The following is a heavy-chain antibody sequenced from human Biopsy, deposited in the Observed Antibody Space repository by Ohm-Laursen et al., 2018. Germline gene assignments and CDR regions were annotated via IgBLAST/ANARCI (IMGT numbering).Heavy chain of an antibody. CDR1: GGSISSGGSY. V-gene: IGHV3-9*01. CDR2: INWNSDNL. D-gene: IGHD7-27*01. CDR3: AKASNWGFEGKAFDI. Sequence: TLSLTWTVSGGSISSGGSYWSWIRQRPGKGLEWVSGINWNSDNLGYVDSVRGRFTVSRDNGKNSLFLQMNSLRPDDTALYYCAKASNWGFEGKAFDIWGHGTMVTVSS. J-gene: IGHJ3*02.